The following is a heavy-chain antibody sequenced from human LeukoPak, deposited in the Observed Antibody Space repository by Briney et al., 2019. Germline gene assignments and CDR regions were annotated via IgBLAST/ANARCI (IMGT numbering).Heavy chain of an antibody. Sequence: GASVKVSCKASGYTFSDFYILWVRQAPGQGLEYVGWITPKSGDTYSPRRFQGRVTMTRDASISTAYMELSSLRSDDTAVYFCARVRLADEREWAYWGQGTLVTVSS. CDR3: ARVRLADEREWAY. CDR1: GYTFSDFY. V-gene: IGHV1-2*02. CDR2: ITPKSGDT. J-gene: IGHJ4*02. D-gene: IGHD3-3*01.